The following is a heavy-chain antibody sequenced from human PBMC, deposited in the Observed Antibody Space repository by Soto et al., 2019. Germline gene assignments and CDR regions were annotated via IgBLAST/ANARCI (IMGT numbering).Heavy chain of an antibody. J-gene: IGHJ4*02. CDR1: GFTFSSYW. CDR3: ARENYIWGSYRSNAFDY. Sequence: GGSLRLSCAASGFTFSSYWMSWVRQAPGKGLEWVANIKQDGSEKYYVDSVKGRFTISRDNAKNSLYLQMNSLRAEDTAVYYCARENYIWGSYRSNAFDYWGQGTLVTVSS. V-gene: IGHV3-7*01. CDR2: IKQDGSEK. D-gene: IGHD3-16*02.